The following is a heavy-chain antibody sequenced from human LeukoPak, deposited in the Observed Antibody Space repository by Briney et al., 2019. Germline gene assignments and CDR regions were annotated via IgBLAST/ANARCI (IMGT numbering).Heavy chain of an antibody. V-gene: IGHV3-30-3*01. CDR1: GFTFSSYA. D-gene: IGHD1-26*01. CDR3: ARGMAAAGGVADY. CDR2: ISYDGSNK. J-gene: IGHJ4*02. Sequence: GGSLRLSCAASGFTFSSYAMHWVRQAPGRGLEWVAVISYDGSNKYYADSVKGRFTISRDNSKNTLNLQMNSLRAEDTALYYCARGMAAAGGVADYWGQGTLVTVSS.